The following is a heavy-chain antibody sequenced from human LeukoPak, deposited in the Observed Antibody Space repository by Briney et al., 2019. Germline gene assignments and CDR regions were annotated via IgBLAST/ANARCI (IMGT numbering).Heavy chain of an antibody. V-gene: IGHV4-4*02. CDR1: GGSVSSSNW. CDR3: ARVYYDLWSGNLDYYYSLDV. CDR2: IHHSGSS. D-gene: IGHD3-3*01. Sequence: SETLSLTRDVSGGSVSSSNWWGWVRQSPGKGLEWIGEIHHSGSSNYNPSLKSRVTMSVDKSKNQFSLNLSSVTAADTAVYYCARVYYDLWSGNLDYYYSLDVWGQGTTVTVSS. J-gene: IGHJ6*02.